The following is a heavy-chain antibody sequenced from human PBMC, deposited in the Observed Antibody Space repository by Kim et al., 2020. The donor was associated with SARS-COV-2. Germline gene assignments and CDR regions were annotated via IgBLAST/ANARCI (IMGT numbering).Heavy chain of an antibody. CDR1: GFTFSSYS. J-gene: IGHJ4*02. D-gene: IGHD1-26*01. CDR3: ARDTEVGATLPADY. V-gene: IGHV3-21*04. Sequence: GGSLRLSCAASGFTFSSYSMNWVRQAPGKGLEWVSSISSSSSYIYYADSVKGRFTISRDNAKNSLYLQMNSLRAEDTAVYYCARDTEVGATLPADYWGQGTLVTVSS. CDR2: ISSSSSYI.